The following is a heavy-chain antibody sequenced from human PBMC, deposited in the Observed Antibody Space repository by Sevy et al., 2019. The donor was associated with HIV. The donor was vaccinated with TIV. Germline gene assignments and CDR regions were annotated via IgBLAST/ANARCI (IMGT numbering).Heavy chain of an antibody. CDR3: ARGPVYFYMDV. J-gene: IGHJ6*03. V-gene: IGHV4-34*01. Sequence: SETLSLTCEVSGGSFSGYYWNWIRQPPGRGLEWIGEITHSGSTNYNPSLGSRVTISLETSKNLFSLKVTSVTAADTAVYFCARGPVYFYMDVWVKGTTVTVSS. CDR1: GGSFSGYY. CDR2: ITHSGST.